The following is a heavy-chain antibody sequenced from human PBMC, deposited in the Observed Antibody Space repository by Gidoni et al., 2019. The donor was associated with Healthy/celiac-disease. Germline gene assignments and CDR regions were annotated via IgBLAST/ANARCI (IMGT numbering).Heavy chain of an antibody. V-gene: IGHV3-48*01. CDR1: GLTIRKLS. Sequence: EVQLVESGGGLVQLGGALGLSFSAPGLTIRKLSLNWVRQAPGKGLEWVSYIGSGSSTIYYADSVKGRFTISRDNAKNSLYLQMNSLRAEDTAVYYCARDSVRLGIIGLFYYYMDVWGKGTTVTVSS. J-gene: IGHJ6*03. CDR3: ARDSVRLGIIGLFYYYMDV. D-gene: IGHD7-27*01. CDR2: IGSGSSTI.